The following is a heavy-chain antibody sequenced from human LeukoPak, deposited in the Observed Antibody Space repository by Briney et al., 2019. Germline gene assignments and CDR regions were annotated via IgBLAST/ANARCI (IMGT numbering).Heavy chain of an antibody. Sequence: SETLSLTCTVSGGSISSSSYYWGWIRQPPGMGLEWIGSIYYSGSTYYNPSLKSRVTISVDTSKNQFSLKLSSVTAADTAVYYCARIVVVVAATHAFDIWGQGTMVTVSS. CDR3: ARIVVVVAATHAFDI. CDR2: IYYSGST. J-gene: IGHJ3*02. D-gene: IGHD2-15*01. CDR1: GGSISSSSYY. V-gene: IGHV4-39*01.